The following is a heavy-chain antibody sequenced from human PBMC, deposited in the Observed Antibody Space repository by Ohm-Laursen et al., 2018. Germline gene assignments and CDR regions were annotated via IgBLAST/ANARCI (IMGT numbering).Heavy chain of an antibody. V-gene: IGHV3-23*01. CDR1: GFTFSSYS. D-gene: IGHD2-2*02. CDR3: AKDPSYCSSTSCYTY. J-gene: IGHJ4*02. Sequence: SLRLSCSASGFTFSSYSINWVRQAPGKGLEWVSAISGSGGSTYYADSVKGRFTISRDNSKNTLYLQMNSLRAEDTAVYYCAKDPSYCSSTSCYTYWGQGTLVTVSS. CDR2: ISGSGGST.